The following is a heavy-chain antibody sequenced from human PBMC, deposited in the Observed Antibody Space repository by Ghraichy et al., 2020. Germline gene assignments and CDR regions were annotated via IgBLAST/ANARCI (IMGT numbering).Heavy chain of an antibody. D-gene: IGHD3-22*01. CDR1: GYTFTDYF. J-gene: IGHJ3*02. CDR2: INPNTGGT. CDR3: ARGSPHYDSSGYGAFDI. Sequence: VKVSCKASGYTFTDYFIHWVRQAPGQGLEWMGWINPNTGGTNYAQKFQGRVTLTRDTSTSTAYMELSRLRSDDTALYYCARGSPHYDSSGYGAFDIWGQGTMVTVSS. V-gene: IGHV1-2*02.